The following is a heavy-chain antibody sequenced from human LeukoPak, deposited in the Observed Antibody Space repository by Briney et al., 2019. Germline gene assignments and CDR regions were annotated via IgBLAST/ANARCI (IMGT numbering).Heavy chain of an antibody. Sequence: SETLSLTCTVSGGSISSSSYYWGWIRQPPGKGLEWIGSIYYSGSTYYNPSLKSQVTISVDTSKNQFSLKLSSVTAADTAVYYCARHGGTTGIDAFDIWGQGTMVTVSS. D-gene: IGHD1-1*01. V-gene: IGHV4-39*01. CDR3: ARHGGTTGIDAFDI. CDR1: GGSISSSSYY. CDR2: IYYSGST. J-gene: IGHJ3*02.